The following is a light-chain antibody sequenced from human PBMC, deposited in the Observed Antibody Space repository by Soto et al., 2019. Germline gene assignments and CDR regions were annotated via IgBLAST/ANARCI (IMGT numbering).Light chain of an antibody. CDR2: EVT. CDR3: SSYAGNDNGV. V-gene: IGLV2-8*01. Sequence: QSALTQPPSASGSPGQSVTISCTGTNSDIGVYDFVSWYQQHPGKAPKLLIYEVTRRPSGVPDRFSASKSGNTASLTVSGLQAEDDADYYCSSYAGNDNGVFGGGTKLTVL. J-gene: IGLJ3*02. CDR1: NSDIGVYDF.